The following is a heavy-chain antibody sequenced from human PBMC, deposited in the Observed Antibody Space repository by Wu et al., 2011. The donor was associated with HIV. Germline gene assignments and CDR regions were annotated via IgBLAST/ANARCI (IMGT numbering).Heavy chain of an antibody. CDR3: ARDGGGSYDQPNDAFDI. CDR1: GGTFSSYT. Sequence: QVQLVQSGAEVKKPGSSVKVSCKVSGGTFSSYTIDWVRQAPGQGLEWVGGIIAMFGTANYAQEFQGRVTITTDESTSTAYMELSSLRSEDTAVYYCARDGGGSYDQPNDAFDIWGQGTMVTVSS. CDR2: IIAMFGTA. D-gene: IGHD1-26*01. J-gene: IGHJ3*02. V-gene: IGHV1-69*05.